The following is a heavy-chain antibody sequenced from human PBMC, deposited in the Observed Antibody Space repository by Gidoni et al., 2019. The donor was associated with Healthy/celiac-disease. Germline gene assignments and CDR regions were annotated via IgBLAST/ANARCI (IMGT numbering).Heavy chain of an antibody. Sequence: QVQLAQSGAEVKKPWSSVKVPCKAAGGTFSSYAISGVRQTPGQGLEWMGGIIPIFGTANFAQKFQGRVTITADKSTSTAYVELSSLRSEDTAVYYCARLIGAAATDYWGQGTLVTVSS. J-gene: IGHJ4*02. CDR2: IIPIFGTA. D-gene: IGHD3-16*01. V-gene: IGHV1-69*06. CDR3: ARLIGAAATDY. CDR1: GGTFSSYA.